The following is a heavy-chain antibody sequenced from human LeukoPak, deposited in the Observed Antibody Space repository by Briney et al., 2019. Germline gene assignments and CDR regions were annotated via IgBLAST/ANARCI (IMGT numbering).Heavy chain of an antibody. V-gene: IGHV3-11*04. CDR2: ISSSGSTI. Sequence: PGGSLRLSCAASGFTFSDYYMSWIRQAPGKGLEWVSYISSSGSTIYYADSVKGRFTISRDNAKNSLYLQMNSLRAEDTAVYYCARDSITMVRGVLSYYYYGMDVWGQGTTVTVSS. CDR3: ARDSITMVRGVLSYYYYGMDV. CDR1: GFTFSDYY. J-gene: IGHJ6*02. D-gene: IGHD3-10*01.